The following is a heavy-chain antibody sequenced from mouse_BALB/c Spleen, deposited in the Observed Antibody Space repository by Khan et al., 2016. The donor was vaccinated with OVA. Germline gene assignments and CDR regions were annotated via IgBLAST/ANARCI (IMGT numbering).Heavy chain of an antibody. J-gene: IGHJ2*01. Sequence: EVQLQESGGGLVQPGGSRKLSCAASGFTFSNYGMHWVRQAPEKGLEWVAFISGDTSTIYYADTVKGRFTISRDNPKNTLFLQMTSLMSEDTARYYCATSYFYGYYFDYWGPGTTRTVSS. CDR1: GFTFSNYG. CDR2: ISGDTSTI. D-gene: IGHD1-1*01. V-gene: IGHV5-17*02. CDR3: ATSYFYGYYFDY.